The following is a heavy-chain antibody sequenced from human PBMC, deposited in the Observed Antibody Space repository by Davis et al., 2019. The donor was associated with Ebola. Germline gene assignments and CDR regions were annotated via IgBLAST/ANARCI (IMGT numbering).Heavy chain of an antibody. CDR2: ISGSGGST. CDR1: GFTFSSYA. D-gene: IGHD2-2*02. J-gene: IGHJ6*02. CDR3: AKGQDIVVVSAAIFHYYYYGMDV. Sequence: GESLKISCAASGFTFSSYAMSWVRQAPGKGLEWVSAISGSGGSTYYADSVKGRFTISRDNSKNTLYLQMNSLRAEDTAVYYCAKGQDIVVVSAAIFHYYYYGMDVWGQGTTVTVSS. V-gene: IGHV3-23*01.